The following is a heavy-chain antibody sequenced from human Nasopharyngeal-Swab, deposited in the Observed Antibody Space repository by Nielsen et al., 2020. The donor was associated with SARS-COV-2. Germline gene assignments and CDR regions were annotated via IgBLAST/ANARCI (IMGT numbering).Heavy chain of an antibody. J-gene: IGHJ5*02. Sequence: GESLKISCAASGFTFSSYWMSWVRQAPGKGLEWVAHIKQSGSGQYYVDSVKGRFTISRDNAKNSLSLQMNSLRAEDTAVYYCARASRSWSWGQGTLVTVSS. CDR1: GFTFSSYW. V-gene: IGHV3-7*01. D-gene: IGHD6-13*01. CDR2: IKQSGSGQ. CDR3: ARASRSWS.